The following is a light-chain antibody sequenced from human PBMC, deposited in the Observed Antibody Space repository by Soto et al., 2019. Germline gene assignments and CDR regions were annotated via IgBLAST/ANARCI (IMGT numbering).Light chain of an antibody. CDR1: QSISSY. CDR3: QQSYSISWT. Sequence: DIQMTQSPSSLSASVGDRVTITCRASQSISSYLNWYQQKPGKVPKLLIYAASSLPSGVPSRFSGSGSGTDFTLSISSLQPEDFATYYCQQSYSISWTFGQGTKVEVK. J-gene: IGKJ1*01. CDR2: AAS. V-gene: IGKV1-39*01.